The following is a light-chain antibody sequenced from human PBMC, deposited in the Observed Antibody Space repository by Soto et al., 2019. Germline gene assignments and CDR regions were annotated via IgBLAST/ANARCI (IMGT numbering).Light chain of an antibody. V-gene: IGKV3-20*01. Sequence: EIVLTQSPGTLSLSPGERATLSCRASQIVSSSYLAWYQQKPGQAPRLLIYGASSRAAGIPDRFSGSGSGTDFTLTISRLEPEDFAEYYCQQYLGSPPGYSFGQGTKLEIK. CDR2: GAS. J-gene: IGKJ2*01. CDR3: QQYLGSPPGYS. CDR1: QIVSSSY.